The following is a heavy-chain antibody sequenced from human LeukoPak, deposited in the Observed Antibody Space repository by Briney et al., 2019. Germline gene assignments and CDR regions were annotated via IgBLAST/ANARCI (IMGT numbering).Heavy chain of an antibody. CDR3: ARAGYYDSSGYYSMDV. Sequence: GGSLRLSCAASGFTFSSYWMSRVRQAPGKGLEWVATIKQDESAKYYVDSVKGRFTISRDNAENSLYLQMNGLRAEDTAVYYCARAGYYDSSGYYSMDVWGQGTTVTVSS. J-gene: IGHJ6*02. CDR2: IKQDESAK. CDR1: GFTFSSYW. V-gene: IGHV3-7*01. D-gene: IGHD3-22*01.